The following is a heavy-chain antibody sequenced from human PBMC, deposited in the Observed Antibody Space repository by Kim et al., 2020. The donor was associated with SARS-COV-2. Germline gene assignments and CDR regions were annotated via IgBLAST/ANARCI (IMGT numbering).Heavy chain of an antibody. D-gene: IGHD3-10*01. CDR3: ARGGSLGNWFDP. CDR2: MNCHNGDT. V-gene: IGHV1-2*06. Sequence: ASVKVSCKASGYPFNDYYIHWVRQAPGQGLEWMGRMNCHNGDTNYAQNFQDRVTMTTATSISTAYMKLNRLTSDDTAVYYCARGGSLGNWFDPWGQGTLV. J-gene: IGHJ5*02. CDR1: GYPFNDYY.